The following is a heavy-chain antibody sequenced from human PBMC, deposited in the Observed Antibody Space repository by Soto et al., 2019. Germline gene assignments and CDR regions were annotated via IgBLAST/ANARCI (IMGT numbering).Heavy chain of an antibody. Sequence: GSLRLSCAASGFTFSSYEMNWVRQAPGKGLEWIGHIYNGGGAKYNPSLKRRVTISVDTSKSQFSLKLTSVTAADTAVYYCARDFYKAYFDKSGMDVWGQGTTVTVSS. CDR1: GFTFSSYE. CDR2: IYNGGGA. D-gene: IGHD3-9*01. V-gene: IGHV4-59*01. J-gene: IGHJ6*02. CDR3: ARDFYKAYFDKSGMDV.